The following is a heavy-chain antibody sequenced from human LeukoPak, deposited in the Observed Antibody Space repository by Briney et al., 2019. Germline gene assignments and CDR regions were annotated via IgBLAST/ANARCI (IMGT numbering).Heavy chain of an antibody. CDR1: GFTFSNAW. V-gene: IGHV3-15*01. D-gene: IGHD5-18*01. Sequence: GGSLRLSCAASGFTFSNAWMSWVRQAPGKGLEWVGRIKSKTDGGTTDYAAPVKGRFTISRDDSKNTLYLQMNSLKTEDTAVYYFTTGLGDTAMGLLYWGQGTLVTVSS. CDR3: TTGLGDTAMGLLY. CDR2: IKSKTDGGTT. J-gene: IGHJ4*02.